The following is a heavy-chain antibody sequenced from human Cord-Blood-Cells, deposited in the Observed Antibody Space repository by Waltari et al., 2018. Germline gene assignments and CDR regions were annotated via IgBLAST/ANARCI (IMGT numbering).Heavy chain of an antibody. Sequence: QLQLQESGPGLVKPSETLSLTCTVSGGSISSSSYYWGWIRQPPGRGLEWIGSIYYIGSTYYNPSLKSRVTISVDTSKNQFSLKLSSVTAADTAVYYCARRRDAFDIWGQGTMVTVSS. V-gene: IGHV4-39*01. CDR3: ARRRDAFDI. J-gene: IGHJ3*02. CDR1: GGSISSSSYY. CDR2: IYYIGST.